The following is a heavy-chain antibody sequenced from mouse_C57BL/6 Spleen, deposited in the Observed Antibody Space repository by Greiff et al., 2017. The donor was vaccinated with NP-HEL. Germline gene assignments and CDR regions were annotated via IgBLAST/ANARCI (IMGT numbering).Heavy chain of an antibody. D-gene: IGHD3-2*02. Sequence: QVQLQQPGAELVKPGASVKLSCKASGYTFTSYWMHWVKQRPGQGIEWIGMIHPNSGSTNYNEKFKSKATLTVDKSSSTAYMQLSSLTSEDSAVYYCARSDSSGYGFAYWGQGTLVTVSA. CDR2: IHPNSGST. CDR3: ARSDSSGYGFAY. V-gene: IGHV1-64*01. J-gene: IGHJ3*01. CDR1: GYTFTSYW.